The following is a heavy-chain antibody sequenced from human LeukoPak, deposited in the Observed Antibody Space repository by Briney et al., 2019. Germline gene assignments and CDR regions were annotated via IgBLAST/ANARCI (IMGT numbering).Heavy chain of an antibody. J-gene: IGHJ6*03. CDR1: GFTFSSYG. CDR3: ARDYIGAPNYYYYYYMDV. CDR2: ISGSGGST. Sequence: GGTLRLSCAASGFTFSSYGMSWVRQAPGKGLEWVSAISGSGGSTYYADSVKGRFTISRDNAKNSLYLQMNSLRAEDTAVYYCARDYIGAPNYYYYYYMDVWGKGTAVTVSS. D-gene: IGHD6-6*01. V-gene: IGHV3-23*01.